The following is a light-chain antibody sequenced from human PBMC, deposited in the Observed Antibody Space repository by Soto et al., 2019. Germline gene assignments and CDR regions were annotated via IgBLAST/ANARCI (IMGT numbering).Light chain of an antibody. CDR3: QQYVSIPLT. Sequence: EIVLTQSPGTLSLSPGERATLSCRASQSVGTYLAWYQQKPGQAPRLLIYGASSRATGIPDRFSGSGSGTDVTLTISRLEPEDSAVYYCQQYVSIPLTFGGGTKWEIK. V-gene: IGKV3-20*01. CDR2: GAS. CDR1: QSVGTY. J-gene: IGKJ4*01.